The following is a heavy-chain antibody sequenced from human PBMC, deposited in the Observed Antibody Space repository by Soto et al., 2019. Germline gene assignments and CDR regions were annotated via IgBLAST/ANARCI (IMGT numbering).Heavy chain of an antibody. CDR3: AKDRVPASRWNFDY. J-gene: IGHJ4*02. CDR1: GFTFSTYT. V-gene: IGHV3-23*01. D-gene: IGHD3-10*01. CDR2: IFGNGGQT. Sequence: EVQLLESGGGLVQPGGSLRLSCSASGFTFSTYTMNWVRQAPGKGLEWVSGIFGNGGQTFYADSMKGRVTISRDNSKNKLFLQLNSLRPEDTAVYYCAKDRVPASRWNFDYWGRGTLVTVSS.